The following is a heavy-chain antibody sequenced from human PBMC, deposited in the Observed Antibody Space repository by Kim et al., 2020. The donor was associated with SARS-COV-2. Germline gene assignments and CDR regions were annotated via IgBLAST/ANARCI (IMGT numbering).Heavy chain of an antibody. J-gene: IGHJ4*03. CDR2: IRSKGKNYAT. Sequence: GGSLRLSCAASGFTVTDSTMHWVRQAAGKGLEWVASIRSKGKNYATAYAASVKGRFTISRDDSKNTAYLQMNSLKTEDTAVYYCSGLANSWSVNWGHGTMVTVSS. V-gene: IGHV3-73*01. CDR3: SGLANSWSVN. D-gene: IGHD3-22*01. CDR1: GFTVTDST.